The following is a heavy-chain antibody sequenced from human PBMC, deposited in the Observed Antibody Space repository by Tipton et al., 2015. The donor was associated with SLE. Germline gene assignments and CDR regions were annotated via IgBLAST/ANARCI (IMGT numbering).Heavy chain of an antibody. CDR3: ARLGGTYPPPHYLDY. J-gene: IGHJ4*02. CDR2: IHPADSHT. Sequence: QLVQSGAEVKKPGESLKISCKGSRDSFTNYWIGWVRQMPGKGLEWMGSIHPADSHTRYSPSFQGQVTISADKSITTAFLQWSSLKASDTAIYYCARLGGTYPPPHYLDYRGQGALVSVSS. V-gene: IGHV5-51*03. D-gene: IGHD1-26*01. CDR1: RDSFTNYW.